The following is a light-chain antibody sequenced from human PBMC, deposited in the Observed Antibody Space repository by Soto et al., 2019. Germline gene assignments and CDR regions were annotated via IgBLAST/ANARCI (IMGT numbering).Light chain of an antibody. CDR2: DAS. CDR1: QNINNW. J-gene: IGKJ1*01. Sequence: DIQMSQAPSTLSASVGDRGTITCRASQNINNWIARYQQKPGKAPKFLIYDASTLESGVPSRFSGSGFGTEFSLTISSLQPDDFGSYYGQHMRTFGQGTNVEIK. V-gene: IGKV1-5*01. CDR3: QHMRT.